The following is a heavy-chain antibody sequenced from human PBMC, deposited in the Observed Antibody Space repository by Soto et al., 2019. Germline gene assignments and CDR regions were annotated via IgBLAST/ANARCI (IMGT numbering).Heavy chain of an antibody. V-gene: IGHV4-61*01. CDR1: GGSVSSGSYY. CDR3: ARDIGVNWFDP. Sequence: SETPSLTCTVSGGSVSSGSYYWSWIRQPPGKGLEWIGYIYYSGSTNYNPSLKSRVTISVDTSKNQFSLKLSSVTAADTAVYYCARDIGVNWFDPWGQGTLVTVPQ. CDR2: IYYSGST. J-gene: IGHJ5*02. D-gene: IGHD1-26*01.